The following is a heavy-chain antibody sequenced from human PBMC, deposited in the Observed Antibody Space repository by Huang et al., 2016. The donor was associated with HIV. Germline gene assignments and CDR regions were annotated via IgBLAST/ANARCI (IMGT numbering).Heavy chain of an antibody. D-gene: IGHD3-22*01. V-gene: IGHV1-24*01. CDR2: FGPEDGET. CDR1: GSTLTELS. Sequence: QVQLVQSGAEVKKPGASVKVSCKVSGSTLTELSMPWVRQAPGTGLEWMGGFGPEDGETIYAQKCQGRVTMTEDTSTDTAYMELSSLRSEDTAVYYCATGYRRFRNHDSGDYYFDYWDQGTLVTVSS. J-gene: IGHJ4*02. CDR3: ATGYRRFRNHDSGDYYFDY.